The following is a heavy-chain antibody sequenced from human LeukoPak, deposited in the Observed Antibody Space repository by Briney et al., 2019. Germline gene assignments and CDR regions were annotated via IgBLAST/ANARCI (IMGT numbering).Heavy chain of an antibody. CDR1: GFTFSSYA. Sequence: GGSLRLSCAASGFTFSSYAMHWVRQAPGKGLEWVALIYSGRTTYYADSVKGRFTISRDNSKNTLYLQMNSLRAEDTAVYYCAELGITMIGGVWGKGTTVTVSS. CDR3: AELGITMIGGV. V-gene: IGHV3-NL1*01. J-gene: IGHJ6*04. D-gene: IGHD3-10*02. CDR2: IYSGRTT.